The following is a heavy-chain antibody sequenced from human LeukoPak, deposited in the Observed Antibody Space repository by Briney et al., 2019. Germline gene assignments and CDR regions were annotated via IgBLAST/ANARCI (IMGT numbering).Heavy chain of an antibody. D-gene: IGHD3-22*01. CDR3: ARPRITMMNPTDY. CDR2: INPNSGGT. J-gene: IGHJ4*02. V-gene: IGHV1-2*02. Sequence: ASVKVSCKASGYTFTSYGISWVRQAPGQRLEWMGWINPNSGGTNYAQKFQGRVTMTRDTSISTAYMELSRLRSDDTAVYYCARPRITMMNPTDYWGQGTLVTVSS. CDR1: GYTFTSYG.